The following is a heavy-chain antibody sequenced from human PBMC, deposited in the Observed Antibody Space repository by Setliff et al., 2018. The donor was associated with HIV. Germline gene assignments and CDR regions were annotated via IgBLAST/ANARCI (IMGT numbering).Heavy chain of an antibody. V-gene: IGHV4-4*07. CDR3: VRGRIDTYWDYFKEYFFNYIDV. Sequence: PSETLSLTCTILGNSSVTNYFWGWIRAPADKGLEWIGHIAASGDPNYNTSLKSRLSMSVHTSKNQISLSLTSVSAADTAVYFCVRGRIDTYWDYFKEYFFNYIDVWGQGT. CDR1: GNSSVTNYF. D-gene: IGHD3-9*01. J-gene: IGHJ3*01. CDR2: IAASGDP.